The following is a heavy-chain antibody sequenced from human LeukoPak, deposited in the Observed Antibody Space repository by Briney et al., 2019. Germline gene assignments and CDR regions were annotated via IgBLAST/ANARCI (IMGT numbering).Heavy chain of an antibody. CDR1: GFTFSTYA. Sequence: GGSLRLSCAASGFTFSTYAMHWVRQAPGKGLEYVSAISSNGDSTYYANSVKGRFTISRDNSKNTLYLQMGSPRAEDMAVYYCAIDRNKYSSGLLDYWGQGTLVTVSS. CDR2: ISSNGDST. J-gene: IGHJ4*02. D-gene: IGHD6-19*01. CDR3: AIDRNKYSSGLLDY. V-gene: IGHV3-64*01.